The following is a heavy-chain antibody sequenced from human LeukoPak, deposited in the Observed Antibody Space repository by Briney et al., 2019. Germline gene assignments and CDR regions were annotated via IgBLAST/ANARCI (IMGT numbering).Heavy chain of an antibody. CDR1: GFSFSIYW. Sequence: TGGSLRLSCAASGFSFSIYWMHWVRQAPGKGLVWVSRINSDGSSTIYAESVKGRFTISRDNAKKTVYLQISSLRAEDTAVYYCARGAGTGSYYDYWGQGTLVTVSS. J-gene: IGHJ4*02. CDR3: ARGAGTGSYYDY. CDR2: INSDGSST. V-gene: IGHV3-74*01. D-gene: IGHD3-10*01.